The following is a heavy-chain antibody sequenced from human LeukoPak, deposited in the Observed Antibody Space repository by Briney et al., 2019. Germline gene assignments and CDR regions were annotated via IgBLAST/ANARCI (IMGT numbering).Heavy chain of an antibody. Sequence: SETLSLTCTVSGGSVSSGSYYWSWIRQPPGKGLEWIGYIHYSAHTNYNPSLESRVTISIDTSKNQFSLKLSSVTAADTAVYYCARDRDTALVYFDNWGQGTLVTVSS. CDR2: IHYSAHT. D-gene: IGHD5-18*01. J-gene: IGHJ4*02. CDR1: GGSVSSGSYY. CDR3: ARDRDTALVYFDN. V-gene: IGHV4-61*01.